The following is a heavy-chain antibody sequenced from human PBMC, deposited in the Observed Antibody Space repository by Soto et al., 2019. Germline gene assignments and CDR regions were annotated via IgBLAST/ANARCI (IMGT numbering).Heavy chain of an antibody. CDR1: GFTFSSYA. J-gene: IGHJ4*02. CDR3: AKDSCSSTSCYVWVDY. CDR2: ISGSGGST. V-gene: IGHV3-23*01. Sequence: PGGSLRLSCAASGFTFSSYAMSWVRQAPGKGLEWVSAISGSGGSTYYADSVKGRFTTSRDNSKNTLYLQMNSLRAEDTAVYYCAKDSCSSTSCYVWVDYWGQGTLVTGSS. D-gene: IGHD2-2*01.